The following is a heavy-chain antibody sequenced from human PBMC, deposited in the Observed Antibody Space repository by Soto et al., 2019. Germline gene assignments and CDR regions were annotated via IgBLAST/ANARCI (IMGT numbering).Heavy chain of an antibody. J-gene: IGHJ5*02. CDR2: IYYRGSS. CDR3: TRVATGVPS. Sequence: SETLSLTCNVSNGSLNLYYWSWIRQPPGKELEWIGNIYYRGSSTYNPSPQARVIMSIVTSKNQFSWLLTSVTAADTAGYYCTRVATGVPSWGRGVLVTVSS. D-gene: IGHD4-4*01. V-gene: IGHV4-59*01. CDR1: NGSLNLYY.